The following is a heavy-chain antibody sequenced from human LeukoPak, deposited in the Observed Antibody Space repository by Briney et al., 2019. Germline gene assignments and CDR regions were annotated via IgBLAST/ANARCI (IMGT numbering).Heavy chain of an antibody. CDR3: ARGILEPHTGGYYYYMDV. Sequence: ASVKVSCKASGYTFTSYDINWVRQATGQGLEWMGWMNPNSGGTNYAQKFQGRVTMTRDTSISTAYMELSRLRSDDTAVYYCARGILEPHTGGYYYYMDVWGKGITVTVSS. V-gene: IGHV1-2*02. D-gene: IGHD1-1*01. CDR2: MNPNSGGT. J-gene: IGHJ6*03. CDR1: GYTFTSYD.